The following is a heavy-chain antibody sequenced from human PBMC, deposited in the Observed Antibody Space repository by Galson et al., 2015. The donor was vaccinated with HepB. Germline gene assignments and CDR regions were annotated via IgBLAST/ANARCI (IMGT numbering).Heavy chain of an antibody. CDR2: ISYFGDNT. Sequence: SLRLSCAASGFTFNTHGMHWVRRAPGKGLEWVAVISYFGDNTDYGDSVKGRFTISRDNSKKTVFLQMDSLRVEDTAIYYCAKIGYCSGGTCPPWGQGTQVTVSS. J-gene: IGHJ5*02. D-gene: IGHD2-15*01. V-gene: IGHV3-33*05. CDR3: AKIGYCSGGTCPP. CDR1: GFTFNTHG.